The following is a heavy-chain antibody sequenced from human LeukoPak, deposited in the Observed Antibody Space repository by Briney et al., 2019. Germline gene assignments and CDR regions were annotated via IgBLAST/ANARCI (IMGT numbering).Heavy chain of an antibody. D-gene: IGHD2-2*01. CDR3: EFCSSTTCLFDN. CDR2: IYSGGST. Sequence: GGSLRLSCAASGFTVSSNYMSWVRQAPGKGLEWVSVIYSGGSTYYADSVKDRFTISRDNSKNTLYLQMNSLRAEDTAVYAREFCSSTTCLFDNWGQGTLVTVSS. V-gene: IGHV3-66*01. J-gene: IGHJ4*02. CDR1: GFTVSSNY.